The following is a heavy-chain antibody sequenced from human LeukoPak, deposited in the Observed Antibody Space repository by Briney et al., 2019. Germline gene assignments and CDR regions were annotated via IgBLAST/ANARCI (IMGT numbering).Heavy chain of an antibody. D-gene: IGHD3-22*01. J-gene: IGHJ4*02. CDR2: ISGSGSTI. Sequence: GGSLRLSCAASGFTFTTYSMNWVRQAPGKGLEWVSYISGSGSTISYADSMEGRFTISRDNAKNSLYLQMNSLRAENTAVYYCARDPGLSGYYFDFWGQGTLVTVSS. CDR3: ARDPGLSGYYFDF. V-gene: IGHV3-48*01. CDR1: GFTFTTYS.